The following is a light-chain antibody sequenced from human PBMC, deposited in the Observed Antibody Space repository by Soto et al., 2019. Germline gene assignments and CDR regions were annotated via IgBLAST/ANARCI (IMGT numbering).Light chain of an antibody. Sequence: QSALTQPPSVSGSPGQSVTISCTGTSGDIGSYNRVSWYQQPPGTAPKLMIYEVTNRPSGVPDRFSGSKSGNTASLTISGLQAEDEADYYCSSYTSTHTLFGGGTKVTVL. CDR1: SGDIGSYNR. V-gene: IGLV2-18*02. CDR2: EVT. J-gene: IGLJ2*01. CDR3: SSYTSTHTL.